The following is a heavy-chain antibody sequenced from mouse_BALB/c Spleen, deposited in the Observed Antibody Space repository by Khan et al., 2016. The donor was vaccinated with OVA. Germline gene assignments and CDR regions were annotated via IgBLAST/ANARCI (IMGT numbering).Heavy chain of an antibody. CDR1: GYSITSGYN. Sequence: EVQLQQSGPDLVKPSQSLSLTCTATGYSITSGYNWHWIRQFPGNKLEWMGYIHYSGSTNYNPSLKSRISITRDTSKNQFFLQLNSVTTEDTATYYWAGLRRGSWFAYWGQGTLVTVSA. CDR2: IHYSGST. CDR3: AGLRRGSWFAY. J-gene: IGHJ3*01. D-gene: IGHD2-4*01. V-gene: IGHV3-1*02.